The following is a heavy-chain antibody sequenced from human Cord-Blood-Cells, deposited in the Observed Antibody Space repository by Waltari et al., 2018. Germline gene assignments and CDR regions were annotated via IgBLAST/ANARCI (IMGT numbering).Heavy chain of an antibody. CDR1: GGTFSSYA. D-gene: IGHD4-17*01. CDR3: ARDMHERHDYGGNYFDY. V-gene: IGHV1-69*01. J-gene: IGHJ4*02. Sequence: QVQLVQSGAEVKKPGSSVKVSCKASGGTFSSYAISWVRQAPGQGLEWMGGILPIFGTANYAQKFQGRVTITADESTSTAYMELSSLRSEDTAVYYCARDMHERHDYGGNYFDYWGQGTLVTVSS. CDR2: ILPIFGTA.